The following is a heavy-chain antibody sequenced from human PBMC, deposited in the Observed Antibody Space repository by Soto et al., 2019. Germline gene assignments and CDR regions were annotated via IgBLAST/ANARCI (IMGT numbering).Heavy chain of an antibody. CDR2: IYHSGST. CDR3: ARAGITMNQEGFFDY. CDR1: GGSISSGGYS. J-gene: IGHJ4*02. V-gene: IGHV4-30-2*01. Sequence: SETLSLTCAVSGGSISSGGYSWSWIRQPPGKGLEWIGYIYHSGSTYYNPSLKSRVTISVDRSKNQFSLKLSSVTAADTAVYYCARAGITMNQEGFFDYWGQGTLVTVSS. D-gene: IGHD3-22*01.